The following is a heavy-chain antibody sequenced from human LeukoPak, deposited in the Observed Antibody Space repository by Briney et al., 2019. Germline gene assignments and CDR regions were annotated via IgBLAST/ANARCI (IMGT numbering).Heavy chain of an antibody. Sequence: ASVKVSCKASGYTFTSYGISWVRQAPGQGLEWMGGFDPEDGETIYAQKFQGRVTMTEDTSTDTAYMELSSLRSEDTAVYYCATACSGGSCYCFWGQGTLVTVSS. CDR2: FDPEDGET. J-gene: IGHJ4*02. CDR1: GYTFTSYG. D-gene: IGHD2-15*01. V-gene: IGHV1-24*01. CDR3: ATACSGGSCYCF.